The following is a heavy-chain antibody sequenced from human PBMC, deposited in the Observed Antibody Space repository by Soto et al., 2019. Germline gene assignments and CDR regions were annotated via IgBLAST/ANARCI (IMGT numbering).Heavy chain of an antibody. J-gene: IGHJ5*02. CDR1: GFTFSSYS. CDR3: ARDRVVAPPTNWFDP. CDR2: ISSSSSYI. Sequence: PGGSLRLSCAASGFTFSSYSMNWVRQAPGKGLEWVSSISSSSSYIYYADSVKGRFTISRDNAKNSLYLQMNSLRAEDTAVYYCARDRVVAPPTNWFDPWGQGTLVTV. V-gene: IGHV3-21*01. D-gene: IGHD2-15*01.